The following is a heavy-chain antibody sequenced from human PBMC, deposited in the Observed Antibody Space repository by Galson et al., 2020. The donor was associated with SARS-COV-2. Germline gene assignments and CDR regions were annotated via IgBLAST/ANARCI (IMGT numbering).Heavy chain of an antibody. Sequence: GGSLRLSCPASGFTLSDYAMHWARQAPGKGLEYVSALSPNGGTSFYADSVNGRFTMSRDNSKNMFYLQMTALRLEDTALYYCLSYSSTRQNHWGQGTRVTVSS. D-gene: IGHD2-2*01. CDR2: LSPNGGTS. CDR1: GFTLSDYA. CDR3: LSYSSTRQNH. V-gene: IGHV3-64D*06. J-gene: IGHJ5*02.